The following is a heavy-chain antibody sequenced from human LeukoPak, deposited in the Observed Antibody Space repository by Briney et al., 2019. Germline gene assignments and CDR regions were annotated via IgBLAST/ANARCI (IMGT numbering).Heavy chain of an antibody. CDR2: TSYSGST. J-gene: IGHJ4*02. V-gene: IGHV4-59*01. CDR1: GGSITSYY. D-gene: IGHD1-1*01. Sequence: SETLSLTCTVSGGSITSYYWNWIRQPPGKGLEWIGYTSYSGSTNYNPSLKSRATLSVGTSENQLSLRLSSLTAADTAVYYCARWNSDSYSFDYWGQGALVTVSS. CDR3: ARWNSDSYSFDY.